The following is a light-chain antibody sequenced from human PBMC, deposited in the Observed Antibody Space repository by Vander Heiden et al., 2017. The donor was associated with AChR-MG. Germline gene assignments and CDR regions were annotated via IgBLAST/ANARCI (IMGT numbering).Light chain of an antibody. Sequence: DIQMTQSPSSVSASVGDGVTITCRASQDLSRWLAWYQQKPGKAPKLLIYTASSLQSGVPSRFSGSGSGTDFTLTISSLQPEDFASYYCQQAHSFPSTFGHGTTVDIK. CDR2: TAS. CDR3: QQAHSFPST. V-gene: IGKV1-12*02. CDR1: QDLSRW. J-gene: IGKJ3*01.